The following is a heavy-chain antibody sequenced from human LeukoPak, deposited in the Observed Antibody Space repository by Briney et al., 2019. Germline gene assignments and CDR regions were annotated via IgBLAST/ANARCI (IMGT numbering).Heavy chain of an antibody. CDR3: ARLVVDTTMSGAFDI. J-gene: IGHJ3*02. CDR1: GYSFPNYW. V-gene: IGHV5-51*01. Sequence: GESLKISCKGSGYSFPNYWIGWVRQMPGKGLEWMGIIYPGDSDTRYSPSFQGQVTISADKSISTAYLQWSSLKASDTAMYYCARLVVDTTMSGAFDIWGQGTMVTVSS. D-gene: IGHD5-18*01. CDR2: IYPGDSDT.